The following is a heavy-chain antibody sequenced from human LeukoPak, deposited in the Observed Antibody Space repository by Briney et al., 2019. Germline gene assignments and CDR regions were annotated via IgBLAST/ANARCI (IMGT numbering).Heavy chain of an antibody. CDR2: ISPHNGGT. CDR3: ARDHPGPEFIDY. CDR1: GYTFSDYY. J-gene: IGHJ4*02. V-gene: IGHV1-2*02. Sequence: ASVTVSCKSSGYTFSDYYIHWVRHTPEQGLEWMAWISPHNGGTHYAQKFQGRVTMTLDTPTSTVYLELNSLTSDDTAVYYCARDHPGPEFIDYWGQGTLVTVSS.